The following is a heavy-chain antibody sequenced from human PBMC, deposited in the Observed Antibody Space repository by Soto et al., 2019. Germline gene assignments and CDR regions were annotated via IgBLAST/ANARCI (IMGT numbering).Heavy chain of an antibody. J-gene: IGHJ6*03. D-gene: IGHD1-1*01. V-gene: IGHV3-15*01. Sequence: GGSLRLSCAASGFTFSNAWMSWVRQAPGKGLEWVGRIKSKTDGGTTDYAAPVKGRFTISRDDSKNTLYLQMNSLKTEDTAVYYCTRPVQLEPGPYYYMDVWGKGTTVTVSS. CDR2: IKSKTDGGTT. CDR1: GFTFSNAW. CDR3: TRPVQLEPGPYYYMDV.